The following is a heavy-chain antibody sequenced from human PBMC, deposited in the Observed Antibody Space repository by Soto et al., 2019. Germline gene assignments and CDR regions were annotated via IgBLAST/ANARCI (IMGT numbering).Heavy chain of an antibody. CDR2: MNPNSGNT. J-gene: IGHJ6*02. V-gene: IGHV1-8*01. Sequence: QVQLVQSGAEVKKPGASVKVSCKASGYTFTSYDINWVRQATGQGLEWMGWMNPNSGNTSYAQKFQSRFPMTRNTSRSTAYIELSRLRSEDTAVYYCAREKTSCGMDVWGQGTTVTVSS. CDR3: AREKTSCGMDV. CDR1: GYTFTSYD.